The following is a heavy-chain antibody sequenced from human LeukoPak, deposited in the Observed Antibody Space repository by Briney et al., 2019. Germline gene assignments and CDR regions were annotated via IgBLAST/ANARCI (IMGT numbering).Heavy chain of an antibody. Sequence: ASVKVSCKASGYTFTSYDTNWVRQATGQGLEWMGWMNPNSGNTGYAQKFQGRVTMTRNTSISTAYMELSSLRSEDTAVYYCARARFVAATRGGDWFDPWGQGTLVTVSS. CDR1: GYTFTSYD. D-gene: IGHD2-15*01. CDR3: ARARFVAATRGGDWFDP. CDR2: MNPNSGNT. V-gene: IGHV1-8*01. J-gene: IGHJ5*02.